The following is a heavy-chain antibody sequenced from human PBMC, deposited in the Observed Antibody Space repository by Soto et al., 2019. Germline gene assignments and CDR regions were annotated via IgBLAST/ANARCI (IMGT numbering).Heavy chain of an antibody. CDR1: GFTFANPW. CDR3: ATSEVDY. CDR2: MNSDGSTT. Sequence: PGGSLRLSCAVSGFTFANPWMHWVRQAPGKGLEWVSRMNSDGSTTDYADSVKGRFTVSRDNAKNTLYLQMNNLRAEDTAVYYCATSEVDYWGPGTLVTVSS. D-gene: IGHD6-6*01. V-gene: IGHV3-74*01. J-gene: IGHJ4*02.